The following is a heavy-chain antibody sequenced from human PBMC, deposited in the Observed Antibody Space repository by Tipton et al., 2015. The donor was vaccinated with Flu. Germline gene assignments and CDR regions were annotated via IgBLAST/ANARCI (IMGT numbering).Heavy chain of an antibody. CDR1: GYSISSGYY. V-gene: IGHV4-38-2*02. D-gene: IGHD3-10*01. CDR3: ARIGGSDWFDP. Sequence: TLSLTCTVSGYSISSGYYWGWIRQPPGKGLEWIGSSYHSGSTYYNPSLKSRVTISVDTSKNQFSLKLSSVTAADTAVYYCARIGGSDWFDPWGQGTLVTVSS. CDR2: SYHSGST. J-gene: IGHJ5*02.